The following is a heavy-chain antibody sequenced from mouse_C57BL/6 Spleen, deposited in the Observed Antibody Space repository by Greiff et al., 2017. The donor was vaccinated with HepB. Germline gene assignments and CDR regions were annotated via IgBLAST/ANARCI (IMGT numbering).Heavy chain of an antibody. CDR3: ARAGNRNYLGN. J-gene: IGHJ2*01. V-gene: IGHV1-53*01. CDR1: GYTFTSYW. CDR2: INPSNGGT. Sequence: VQLQLSGTELVKPGASVKLSCKASGYTFTSYWMHWVKQRPGQGLEWIGNINPSNGGTNYNEKFKSKATLTVDTSSSTAYMQLSSRTSEDSAVYYGARAGNRNYLGNGGQGTTLTGAS.